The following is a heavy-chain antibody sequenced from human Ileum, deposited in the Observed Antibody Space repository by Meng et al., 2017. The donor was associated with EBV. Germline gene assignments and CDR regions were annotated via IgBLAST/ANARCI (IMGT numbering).Heavy chain of an antibody. D-gene: IGHD1-14*01. CDR3: ARDPTGGEDHQRV. J-gene: IGHJ4*02. CDR2: IYHSGIT. V-gene: IGHV4-4*02. Sequence: SGPGRVKPSGNLSLPRPGSGGSIRSSNWWSWVRQPPGKGLEWIGKIYHSGITIYNPSLKSRVTMSVDNSKNQFSLKLNSMTAADTAVYYCARDPTGGEDHQRVWGQGTLVTVSS. CDR1: GGSIRSSNW.